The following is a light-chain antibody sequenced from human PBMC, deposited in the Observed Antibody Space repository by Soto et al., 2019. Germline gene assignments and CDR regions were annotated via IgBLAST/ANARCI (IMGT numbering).Light chain of an antibody. Sequence: DIQMTQSPSTLSASVGDRVTITCRASQTIFNWLAWYQRKPGRAPNLLIYDASSLQSGVPSTFSGSGSGTEFTFTISSLQPGDFATYYCQQYNSYPWTFGQGTKVEIK. CDR3: QQYNSYPWT. V-gene: IGKV1-5*01. CDR2: DAS. J-gene: IGKJ1*01. CDR1: QTIFNW.